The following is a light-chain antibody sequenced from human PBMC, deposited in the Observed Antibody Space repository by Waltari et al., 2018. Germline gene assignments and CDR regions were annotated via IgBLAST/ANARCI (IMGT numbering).Light chain of an antibody. CDR3: CSYAGTFVV. CDR1: SSDVGGYNY. CDR2: GVS. Sequence: QSALTQPRSVSASPGQSAAISCTGTSSDVGGYNYVSWYQQHPGKAPKLMIYGVSKRPSGVPDRFSGSKSGSTASLTISGLQPEDEADYYCCSYAGTFVVFGGGTKLTVL. J-gene: IGLJ2*01. V-gene: IGLV2-11*01.